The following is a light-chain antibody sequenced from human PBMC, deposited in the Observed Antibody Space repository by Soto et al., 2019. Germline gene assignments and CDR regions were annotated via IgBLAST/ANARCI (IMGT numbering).Light chain of an antibody. CDR3: QASRA. CDR1: PSVDN. V-gene: IGKV3-11*01. Sequence: IVLTQSPATLSFSPGERATLSCRASPSVDNLAWYRQKPGQSPRLLIYDVSTRAPGIPGRFSGSASGSASGTDFTLTINSLEPEDFAVYYCQASRAFGRGTRLDI. J-gene: IGKJ5*01. CDR2: DVS.